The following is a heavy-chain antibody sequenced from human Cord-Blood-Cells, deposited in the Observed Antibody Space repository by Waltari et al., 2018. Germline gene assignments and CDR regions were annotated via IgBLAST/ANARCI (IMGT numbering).Heavy chain of an antibody. J-gene: IGHJ5*02. CDR3: ASGTTYYYDSSGYNWFDP. Sequence: QVQLVQSGAEVKKPGSSVKVSCKASGGTFSSYAISWVRQAPGQGLECMGGLLAIFDTANSAQKFQGRVTIPADESTSTAYMELSSLRSEDTAVYYCASGTTYYYDSSGYNWFDPWGQGTLVTVSS. CDR2: LLAIFDTA. V-gene: IGHV1-69*01. CDR1: GGTFSSYA. D-gene: IGHD3-22*01.